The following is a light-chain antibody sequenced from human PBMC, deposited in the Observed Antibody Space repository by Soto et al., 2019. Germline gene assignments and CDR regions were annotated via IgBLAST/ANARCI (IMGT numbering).Light chain of an antibody. Sequence: DIVMTQSPLSLPVTPGEPASISCRSSQSLLHSIGYNYFQWYLQNPVQSPQLLIYLGSNRASGVPDRFSGSGSGTDFTLKISRVEAEDVGVYYCMQGLKTPYTFGHGTKLESK. CDR3: MQGLKTPYT. J-gene: IGKJ2*01. CDR1: QSLLHSIGYNY. CDR2: LGS. V-gene: IGKV2-28*01.